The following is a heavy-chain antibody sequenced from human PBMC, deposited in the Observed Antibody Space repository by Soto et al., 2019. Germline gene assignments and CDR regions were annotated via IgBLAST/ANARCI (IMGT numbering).Heavy chain of an antibody. CDR1: GFTFSSYA. CDR2: ISSSSSYT. J-gene: IGHJ3*02. Sequence: GGSLRLSCAASGFTFSSYAMSWIRQAPGKGLEWVSYISSSSSYTNYADSVKGRFTISRDNAKNSLYLQMNSLRAEDTAVYYCARVFEQLAPPDAFDIWGQGTMVTVSS. V-gene: IGHV3-11*06. CDR3: ARVFEQLAPPDAFDI. D-gene: IGHD6-6*01.